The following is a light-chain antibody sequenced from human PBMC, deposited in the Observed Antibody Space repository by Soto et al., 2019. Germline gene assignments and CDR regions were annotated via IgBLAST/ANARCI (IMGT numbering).Light chain of an antibody. CDR2: GAS. Sequence: EIVLTQSPGTLSLSPGERATLSCRASQSVSSSYLAWYQQKPVQAPRLLIYGASSRATGIPDRFSGSGSGTGFNLTISRLEPEDLAVYYCQQYGSSPGYTFRQGTKLEIK. CDR1: QSVSSSY. CDR3: QQYGSSPGYT. J-gene: IGKJ2*01. V-gene: IGKV3-20*01.